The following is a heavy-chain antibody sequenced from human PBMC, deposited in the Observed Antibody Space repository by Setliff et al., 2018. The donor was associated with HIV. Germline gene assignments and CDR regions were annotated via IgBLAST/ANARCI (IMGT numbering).Heavy chain of an antibody. J-gene: IGHJ3*02. CDR2: FDPEDGET. Sequence: ASVKVSCKASGYTLTELSRHWVRQAPGKGLEWMGGFDPEDGETIYAQKFQGRVTMTEDTSTDTAYMELSSLRSEDTAVYYCATSSPVGPWSPSHDAFDIWGQGTMVTVSS. D-gene: IGHD2-15*01. CDR1: GYTLTELS. V-gene: IGHV1-24*01. CDR3: ATSSPVGPWSPSHDAFDI.